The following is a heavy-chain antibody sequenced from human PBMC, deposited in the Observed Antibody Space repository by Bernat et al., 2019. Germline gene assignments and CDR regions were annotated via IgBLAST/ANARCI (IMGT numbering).Heavy chain of an antibody. Sequence: EVQLVETGGGLIQPGGSLRLSCVASGFTVSSNYMSWVRQAPGKGLEWVSVIYSGGSTYYADSVKGRFTISRENSKNTLYLQMDSLRTEDTAVYYCATDDILTGYYHWGQGTLVTVAS. CDR2: IYSGGST. CDR3: ATDDILTGYYH. CDR1: GFTVSSNY. J-gene: IGHJ4*02. D-gene: IGHD3-9*01. V-gene: IGHV3-53*05.